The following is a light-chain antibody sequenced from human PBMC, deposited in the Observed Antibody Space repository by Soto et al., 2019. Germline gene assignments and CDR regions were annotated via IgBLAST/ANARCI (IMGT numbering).Light chain of an antibody. Sequence: QPVLTQSPSASASLGASVKLTSTLSSGHSSYAIAWHQQQPEKGPRYLMKLNSDGSHSKGDGIPDRFSGSSSGAERYLTISSLQSEDEADYYCQTWGTDIHVFGTGTKLTVL. CDR2: LNSDGSH. CDR3: QTWGTDIHV. V-gene: IGLV4-69*01. J-gene: IGLJ1*01. CDR1: SGHSSYA.